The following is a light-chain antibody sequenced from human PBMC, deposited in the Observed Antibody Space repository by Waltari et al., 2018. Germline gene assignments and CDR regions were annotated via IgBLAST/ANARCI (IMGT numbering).Light chain of an antibody. CDR2: DNN. V-gene: IGLV1-51*01. CDR1: GPNIGNNF. Sequence: QSVLTQPPSVSAAPGQKVTISCPGTGPNIGNNFVPWYQQLPGTAPKLLIYDNNKRPSGIPDRFSGSKSGTSATLGITGLQTGDEADYYCGTWDTDLSVVFGGGTKLTVL. CDR3: GTWDTDLSVV. J-gene: IGLJ2*01.